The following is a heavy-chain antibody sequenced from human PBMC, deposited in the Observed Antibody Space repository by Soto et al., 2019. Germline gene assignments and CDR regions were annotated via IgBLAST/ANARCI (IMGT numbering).Heavy chain of an antibody. CDR2: IRSKAYGGTT. V-gene: IGHV3-49*03. D-gene: IGHD2-15*01. CDR3: TRVVGDPFDYYYYGMDV. J-gene: IGHJ6*02. Sequence: GGSLRLSCSASGFTFGDYAMSWFRQAPGKGLEWVGFIRSKAYGGTTEYAASVKGRFTISRDDSKSIAYLQMNSLKTEDTAVYYCTRVVGDPFDYYYYGMDVWGQGTTVTVSS. CDR1: GFTFGDYA.